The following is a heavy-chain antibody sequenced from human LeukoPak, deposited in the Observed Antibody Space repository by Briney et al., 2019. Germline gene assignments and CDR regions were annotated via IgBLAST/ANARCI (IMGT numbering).Heavy chain of an antibody. CDR1: GFTFDDYA. Sequence: GGTLRLSCAASGFTFDDYAMHWVRQAPGKGLEWVSGISWNSGSIGYADSVKGRFTISRDNAKNSLYLQMNSLRAEDTALYYCAKGYSSGWYYFDYWGQGTLVTVSS. CDR3: AKGYSSGWYYFDY. CDR2: ISWNSGSI. J-gene: IGHJ4*02. D-gene: IGHD6-19*01. V-gene: IGHV3-9*01.